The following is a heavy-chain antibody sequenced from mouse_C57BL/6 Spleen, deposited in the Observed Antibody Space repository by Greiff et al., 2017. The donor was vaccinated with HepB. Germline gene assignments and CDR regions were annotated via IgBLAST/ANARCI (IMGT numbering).Heavy chain of an antibody. CDR1: GFNIKDYY. D-gene: IGHD2-1*01. CDR2: IDPEDGET. J-gene: IGHJ2*01. V-gene: IGHV14-2*01. CDR3: ARDGNYERGDY. Sequence: EVKLMESGAELVKPGASVKLSCTASGFNIKDYYMHWVKQRTEQGLEWIGRIDPEDGETKYVPKFQGKATITADTSSNTAYLQLSSLTSEDTAVYYCARDGNYERGDYWGQGTTLTVSS.